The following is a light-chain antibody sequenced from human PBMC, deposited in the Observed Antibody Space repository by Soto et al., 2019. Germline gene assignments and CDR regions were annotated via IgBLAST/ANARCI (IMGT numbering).Light chain of an antibody. J-gene: IGKJ1*01. CDR1: QSVSSN. Sequence: EIGMTQSPSTLSVSPGERATLSCRASQSVSSNLAWYQQKPGQAPRLLIYGASTRATGIPARFSGSGSGTDFTLTISRLEPEDFAVYYCQQFRTFGQGTKVDIK. V-gene: IGKV3-15*01. CDR2: GAS. CDR3: QQFRT.